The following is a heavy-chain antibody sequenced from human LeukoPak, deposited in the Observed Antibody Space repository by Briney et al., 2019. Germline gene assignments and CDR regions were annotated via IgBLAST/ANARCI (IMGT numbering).Heavy chain of an antibody. V-gene: IGHV4-59*12. D-gene: IGHD6-13*01. J-gene: IGHJ5*02. CDR1: GGSISSYY. CDR2: IYYSGST. CDR3: ARTAVQHSIAAAGNWFDP. Sequence: PSETLSLTCTVSGGSISSYYWSWIRQPPGKGLEWIGSIYYSGSTYYNPSLKSRVTISVDTSKNQFSLKLSSVTAADTAVYYCARTAVQHSIAAAGNWFDPWGQGTLVTVSS.